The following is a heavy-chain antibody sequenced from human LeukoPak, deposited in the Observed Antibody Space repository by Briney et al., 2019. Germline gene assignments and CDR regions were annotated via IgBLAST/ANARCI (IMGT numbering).Heavy chain of an antibody. V-gene: IGHV3-74*01. CDR3: VRDNQGLGDP. Sequence: GQSLRLSCTASGFTINHYWMHWVRQAPGKGLVWVSYINGDGSITYYADSVKGRFTISKDTGKNTLFLQMNSLRAEDTAVYYCVRDNQGLGDPWGQGTLVTVSS. CDR2: INGDGSIT. CDR1: GFTINHYW. J-gene: IGHJ5*02. D-gene: IGHD7-27*01.